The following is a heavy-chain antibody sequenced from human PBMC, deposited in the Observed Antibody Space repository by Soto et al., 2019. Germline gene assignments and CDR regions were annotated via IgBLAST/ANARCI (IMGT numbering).Heavy chain of an antibody. Sequence: GXAVKVSCKASGYTCTRYNINWVRQAHGQGLEWVAGSNSNSGNSDHAQKFQGRLTVTRDTSISTAYMELSSLRSDDTDVYSCVLIGVFDHWGPGTLVTVSS. V-gene: IGHV1-8*03. D-gene: IGHD3-3*01. CDR3: VLIGVFDH. J-gene: IGHJ4*02. CDR2: SNSNSGNS. CDR1: GYTCTRYN.